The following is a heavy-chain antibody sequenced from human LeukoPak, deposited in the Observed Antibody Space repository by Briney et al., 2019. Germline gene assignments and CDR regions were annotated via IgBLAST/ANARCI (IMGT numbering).Heavy chain of an antibody. J-gene: IGHJ4*02. D-gene: IGHD3-3*01. V-gene: IGHV1-24*01. CDR3: ATRGSDFWSGFGY. Sequence: ASVRVSCKASGYTFTGYYMHWVRQAGGKGLEWMAGFDPENAEIVYAQKFQGRVTMTEDSSTNTAYMELTSLTSDDTALYYCATRGSDFWSGFGYWGQGTQVTVSS. CDR2: FDPENAEI. CDR1: GYTFTGYY.